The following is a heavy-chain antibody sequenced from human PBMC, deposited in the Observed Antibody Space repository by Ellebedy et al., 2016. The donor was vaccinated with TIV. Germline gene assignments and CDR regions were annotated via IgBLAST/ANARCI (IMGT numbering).Heavy chain of an antibody. CDR1: GGTFSSYA. CDR3: ARGGLWFGELWDWFDP. D-gene: IGHD3-10*01. J-gene: IGHJ5*02. Sequence: SVKVSCXASGGTFSSYAISWVRQAPGQGLEWMGGIIPIFGTANYAQKFQGRVTITADESTSTAYMELSSLRSEDTAVYYCARGGLWFGELWDWFDPWGQGTLVTVSS. V-gene: IGHV1-69*13. CDR2: IIPIFGTA.